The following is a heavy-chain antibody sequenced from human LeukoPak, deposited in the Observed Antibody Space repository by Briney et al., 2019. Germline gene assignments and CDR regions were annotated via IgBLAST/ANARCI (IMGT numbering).Heavy chain of an antibody. CDR1: GGSISSYY. D-gene: IGHD6-19*01. J-gene: IGHJ4*02. CDR2: IYYSGST. V-gene: IGHV4-59*01. CDR3: ARDGSIAVAGTGL. Sequence: SETLSLTCTVSGGSISSYYWSWIRQPPGKGLEWIGYIYYSGSTNYNPSLKSRVTISVDTSKNQFSLKLSSVTAADTAVYYCARDGSIAVAGTGLWGQGTLVTVSS.